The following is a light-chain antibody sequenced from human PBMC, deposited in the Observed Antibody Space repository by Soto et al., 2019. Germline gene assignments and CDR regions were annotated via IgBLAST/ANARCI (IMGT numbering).Light chain of an antibody. CDR2: DNN. CDR3: GTWDSSLSAGGFYV. CDR1: SSNIGINY. J-gene: IGLJ1*01. V-gene: IGLV1-51*01. Sequence: QSVLTQPPSVSAAPGQKVTISCSGSSSNIGINYVSWYQQLPGTAPKLLIYDNNKRPSGIPDRFSGSKSGTSATLGITGLQTGDEAEYYCGTWDSSLSAGGFYVFGTGTKVTVL.